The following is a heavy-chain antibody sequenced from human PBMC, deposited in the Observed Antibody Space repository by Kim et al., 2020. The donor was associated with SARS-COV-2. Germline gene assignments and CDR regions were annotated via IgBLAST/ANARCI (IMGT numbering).Heavy chain of an antibody. J-gene: IGHJ4*02. D-gene: IGHD2-2*01. CDR2: IYYSGST. CDR1: GGSISSYY. CDR3: ARGRYCSSTSCWDY. V-gene: IGHV4-59*13. Sequence: SETLSLTCTVSGGSISSYYWSWIRQPPGKGLEWIGYIYYSGSTNYNPSLKSRVTISVDTSKNQFSLKLSSVTAADTAVYYCARGRYCSSTSCWDYWGQGTLVTVSS.